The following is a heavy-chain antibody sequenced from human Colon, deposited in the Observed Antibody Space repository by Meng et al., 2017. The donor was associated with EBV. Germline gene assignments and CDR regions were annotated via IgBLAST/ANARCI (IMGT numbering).Heavy chain of an antibody. J-gene: IGHJ5*02. D-gene: IGHD3-22*01. V-gene: IGHV4-30-4*01. CDR3: ARSAMISAWFDP. Sequence: LQAAVPCLGKPSTTLSLTCAVSGGSISSGGYYWRWIRQPPGKGLEWIGYIYYSGSTYYIPSLKSRVTISVDTAKNQFSLKLSSVTAADTAVYYCARSAMISAWFDPWGQGTLVTVSS. CDR1: GGSISSGGYY. CDR2: IYYSGST.